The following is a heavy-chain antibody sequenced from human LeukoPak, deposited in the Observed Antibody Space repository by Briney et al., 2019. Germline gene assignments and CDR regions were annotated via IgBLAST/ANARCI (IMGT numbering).Heavy chain of an antibody. CDR1: GLTFSSYA. Sequence: GGSLRLSCAASGLTFSSYAMHWVRQAPGKGLEWVAVISYDGSNKSYADSVKGRFTISRDTAKNSLFLQMNSLRAEDPAIYYCARDYFDSSDYPQTYYYYYMDVWGKGTTVTVSS. CDR2: ISYDGSNK. D-gene: IGHD3-22*01. J-gene: IGHJ6*03. CDR3: ARDYFDSSDYPQTYYYYYMDV. V-gene: IGHV3-30*04.